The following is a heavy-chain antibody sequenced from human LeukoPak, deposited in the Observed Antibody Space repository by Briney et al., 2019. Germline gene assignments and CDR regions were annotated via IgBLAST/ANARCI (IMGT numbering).Heavy chain of an antibody. CDR2: IFSGGGR. CDR3: ARDPSMIRGENTPYFDY. V-gene: IGHV3-53*01. CDR1: GFTVSSNY. D-gene: IGHD3-10*01. J-gene: IGHJ4*02. Sequence: GGSLRLSCAASGFTVSSNYMSWVRQAPGKGLDWVSVIFSGGGRNYADSVKGRFTISRDNSKNTLYLQMNSLRAEDTAVYYCARDPSMIRGENTPYFDYWGQGTLVTVSS.